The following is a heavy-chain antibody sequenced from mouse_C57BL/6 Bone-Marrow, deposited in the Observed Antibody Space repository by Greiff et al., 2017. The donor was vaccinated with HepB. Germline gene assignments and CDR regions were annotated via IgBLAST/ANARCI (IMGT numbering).Heavy chain of an antibody. CDR1: GYTFTSYW. Sequence: QVQLQQPGAELVRPGSSVKLSCKASGYTFTSYWMHWVKQRPIQGLEWIGNIDPSDSETHYNQKFKDKATLTVDKSSSTAYMQLSSLTSEDSAVYYCARAVYYGRFAYWGQGTLGTVSA. CDR2: IDPSDSET. D-gene: IGHD2-1*01. J-gene: IGHJ3*01. V-gene: IGHV1-52*01. CDR3: ARAVYYGRFAY.